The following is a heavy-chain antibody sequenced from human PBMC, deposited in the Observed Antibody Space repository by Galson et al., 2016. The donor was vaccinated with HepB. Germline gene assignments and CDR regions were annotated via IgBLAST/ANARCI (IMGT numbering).Heavy chain of an antibody. CDR3: ARHMQVNVDAFDI. CDR1: GFIFSDYY. Sequence: SLRLSCAASGFIFSDYYMSWIRQAPGKGLEWLSYIGSSSRYTNTADSVKGRFTISRDNAKNSLFLRMTILRVEDTAIYYCARHMQVNVDAFDIWGQGTMVTVSS. CDR2: IGSSSRYT. D-gene: IGHD2-8*01. J-gene: IGHJ3*02. V-gene: IGHV3-11*06.